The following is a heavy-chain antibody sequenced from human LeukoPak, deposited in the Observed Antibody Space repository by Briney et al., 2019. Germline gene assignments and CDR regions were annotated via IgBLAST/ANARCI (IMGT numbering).Heavy chain of an antibody. J-gene: IGHJ4*02. CDR2: MLGSGATT. Sequence: AGGSLRLSCAASGFTFSSYAMSWVRQAPGKGLEWVSTMLGSGATTYYADSMRGRFTISRDNSKNTLYLQMNSLRAEDTAVYYCAKRGDYFSSGSYYPFGYWGQGTLVTVSS. CDR3: AKRGDYFSSGSYYPFGY. D-gene: IGHD3-10*01. CDR1: GFTFSSYA. V-gene: IGHV3-23*01.